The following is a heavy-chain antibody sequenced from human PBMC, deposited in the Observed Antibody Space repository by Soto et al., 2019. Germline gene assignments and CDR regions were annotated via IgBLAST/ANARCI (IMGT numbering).Heavy chain of an antibody. CDR3: ARGGVPAAMSY. Sequence: EVQLVESGGGLVQPGGSLRLSCAASGFTFSSFWMHWVRQAPGEGLVWVSRINSDGSNTNYADSVKGRFTISRDNAKNTLYRKMNSLRAEDTAVYYCARGGVPAAMSYWGQGTLVTVSS. D-gene: IGHD2-2*01. CDR2: INSDGSNT. V-gene: IGHV3-74*01. J-gene: IGHJ4*02. CDR1: GFTFSSFW.